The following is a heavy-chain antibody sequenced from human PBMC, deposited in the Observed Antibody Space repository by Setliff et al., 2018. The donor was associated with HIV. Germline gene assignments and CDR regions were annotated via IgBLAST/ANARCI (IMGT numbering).Heavy chain of an antibody. V-gene: IGHV4-39*01. CDR2: IFYTGSI. CDR3: TRRDVTTGMDS. Sequence: SETLSLTCTVSGGSISSSSYYWDWIRQPPGKSLEWVGSIFYTGSINYRPSLESRVIVSLDTSKNQFSLKLSSVTAADTAVYYCTRRDVTTGMDSWGPGILVTVS. D-gene: IGHD4-17*01. J-gene: IGHJ4*02. CDR1: GGSISSSSYY.